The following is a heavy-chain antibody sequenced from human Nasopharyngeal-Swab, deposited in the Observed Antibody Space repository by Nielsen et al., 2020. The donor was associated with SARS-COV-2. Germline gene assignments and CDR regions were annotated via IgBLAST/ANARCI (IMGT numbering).Heavy chain of an antibody. D-gene: IGHD3-10*01. CDR2: IYYSGST. CDR3: VRVVKSLDHITMVQGVRTLDP. Sequence: WIRQPPGKGLEWIGYIYYSGSTNYNPSLKSRVTISVDKSKNQFSLKLSSVTAADTAVYYCVRVVKSLDHITMVQGVRTLDPWGQGTLVTVSS. V-gene: IGHV4-61*05. J-gene: IGHJ5*02.